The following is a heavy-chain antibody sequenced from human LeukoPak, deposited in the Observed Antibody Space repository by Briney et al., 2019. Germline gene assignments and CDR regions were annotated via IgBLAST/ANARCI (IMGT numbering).Heavy chain of an antibody. Sequence: GGSLRLSCAVSGIIFSSYGIHWVRQAPGKGLEWVAFIRYDGTNKYYADSVKGRFTISRDNSKNTLYLQMNSLRAEDTAVYYCAKVGSGWYGVDYWGPGTLVTVSS. J-gene: IGHJ4*02. CDR2: IRYDGTNK. V-gene: IGHV3-30*02. CDR1: GIIFSSYG. D-gene: IGHD6-19*01. CDR3: AKVGSGWYGVDY.